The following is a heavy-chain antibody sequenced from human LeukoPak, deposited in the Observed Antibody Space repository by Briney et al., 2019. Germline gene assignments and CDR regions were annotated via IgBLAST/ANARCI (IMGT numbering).Heavy chain of an antibody. J-gene: IGHJ4*02. CDR3: ARDPSNSSGYHAHFDS. Sequence: GASVKVSCKASGYTFTHHGISWVRQAPGQGLEWMGWISCYNGATIYAQNVQGRVTMTTDASTRTVYIELRNLRSDDTAMYYCARDPSNSSGYHAHFDSWGQGTLVTVSS. CDR1: GYTFTHHG. D-gene: IGHD3-22*01. V-gene: IGHV1-18*01. CDR2: ISCYNGAT.